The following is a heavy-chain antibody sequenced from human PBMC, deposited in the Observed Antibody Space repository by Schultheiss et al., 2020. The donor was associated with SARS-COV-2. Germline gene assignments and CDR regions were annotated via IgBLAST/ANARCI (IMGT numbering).Heavy chain of an antibody. V-gene: IGHV1-69*06. CDR2: IIPIFGTA. Sequence: SVKVSCKASGGTFSSYAISWVRQAPGQGLEWMGGIIPIFGTANYAQKFQGRVTITADKSTSTAYMELSSLRSEDTAVYYCARVPIYDIVARPVPYYYYGMDVWGQGTTVTVSS. J-gene: IGHJ6*02. D-gene: IGHD5-12*01. CDR3: ARVPIYDIVARPVPYYYYGMDV. CDR1: GGTFSSYA.